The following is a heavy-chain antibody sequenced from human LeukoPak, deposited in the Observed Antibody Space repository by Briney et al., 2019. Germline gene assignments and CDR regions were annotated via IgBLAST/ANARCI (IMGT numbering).Heavy chain of an antibody. CDR3: ARERITMVRGVSHDAFDI. Sequence: SETLSLTCTVSGGSISSSSYYWGWIRQPPGKGLEWIGYIYYSGSTNYNPSLKSRVTISVDTSKNQFSLKLSSVTAADTAVYYCARERITMVRGVSHDAFDIWGQGTMVTVSS. D-gene: IGHD3-10*01. J-gene: IGHJ3*02. CDR1: GGSISSSSYY. V-gene: IGHV4-61*01. CDR2: IYYSGST.